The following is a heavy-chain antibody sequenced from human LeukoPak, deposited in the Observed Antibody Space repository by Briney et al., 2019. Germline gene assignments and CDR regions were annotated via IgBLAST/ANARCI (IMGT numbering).Heavy chain of an antibody. Sequence: SETLSLTGTVPGGAISSYYWGWIRQPAGKGLKWIGRIYTSGSTNYNPSLKSRVTMSVDTSKNQFSLKLSSVTAADTAVYYCARGVVVVAATPPNNWFDPWGQGTLVTVSS. CDR2: IYTSGST. J-gene: IGHJ5*02. CDR3: ARGVVVVAATPPNNWFDP. V-gene: IGHV4-4*07. CDR1: GGAISSYY. D-gene: IGHD2-15*01.